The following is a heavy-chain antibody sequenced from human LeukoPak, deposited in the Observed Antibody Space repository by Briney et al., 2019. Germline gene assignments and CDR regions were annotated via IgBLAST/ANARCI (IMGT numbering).Heavy chain of an antibody. V-gene: IGHV4-34*01. J-gene: IGHJ4*02. CDR1: GGSFSGYY. CDR3: AREDAYYYGSGSYRIFDY. D-gene: IGHD3-10*01. Sequence: PSETLSLTCAVYGGSFSGYYWSWIRQPPRKGLDWIGEINHSGSTNYNPSLKSRVTISVDTSKNQFSLKLSSVTAADTAVYYCAREDAYYYGSGSYRIFDYWGQGTLVTVSS. CDR2: INHSGST.